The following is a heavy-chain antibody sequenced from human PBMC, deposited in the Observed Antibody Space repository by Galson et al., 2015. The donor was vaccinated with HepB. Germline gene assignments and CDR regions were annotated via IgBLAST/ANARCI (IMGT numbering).Heavy chain of an antibody. CDR1: GYTFTSYY. J-gene: IGHJ3*02. D-gene: IGHD2-15*01. CDR2: INPSGGST. CDR3: TARVTIPEVVVVAANAFDI. Sequence: SVKVSCKASGYTFTSYYMHWVRQAPGQGLEWMGIINPSGGSTSYAQKLQGRVTMTRDTSTSTVYMELSSLRSEDTAVYYCTARVTIPEVVVVAANAFDIWGQGTMVTVSS. V-gene: IGHV1-46*01.